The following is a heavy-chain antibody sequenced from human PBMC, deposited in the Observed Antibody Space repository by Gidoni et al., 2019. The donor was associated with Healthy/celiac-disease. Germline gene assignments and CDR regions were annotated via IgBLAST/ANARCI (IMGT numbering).Heavy chain of an antibody. D-gene: IGHD3-10*01. Sequence: QVQLVQSGAEVKKPGSSVKVSCKASGGTFSSYAISWVRQAPGQGLEWMGGIIPIFGTANYAQKFQGRVTITADKSTSTAYMELSSLRSEDTAVYYCARGKNGSGTYYYYGMDVWGQGTTVTVSS. V-gene: IGHV1-69*06. CDR1: GGTFSSYA. CDR3: ARGKNGSGTYYYYGMDV. CDR2: IIPIFGTA. J-gene: IGHJ6*02.